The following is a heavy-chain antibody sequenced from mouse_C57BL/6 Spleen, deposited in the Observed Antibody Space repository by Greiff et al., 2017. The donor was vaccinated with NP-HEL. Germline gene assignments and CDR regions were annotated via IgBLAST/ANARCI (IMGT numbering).Heavy chain of an antibody. D-gene: IGHD2-4*01. Sequence: QVQLKESGAELMKPGASVKLSCKATGYTFTGYWIEWVKQRPGHGLEWIGEILPGSGSTNYNEKFKGKATFTADTSSNTAYMQLSSLTTEDSAIYYCARGIMTMITTRGYYFDYWGQGTTLTVSS. J-gene: IGHJ2*01. CDR1: GYTFTGYW. V-gene: IGHV1-9*01. CDR3: ARGIMTMITTRGYYFDY. CDR2: ILPGSGST.